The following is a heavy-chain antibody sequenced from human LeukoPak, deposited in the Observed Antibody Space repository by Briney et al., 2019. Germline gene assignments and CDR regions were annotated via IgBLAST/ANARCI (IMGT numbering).Heavy chain of an antibody. CDR3: AKDTTTTPYYYHYIDV. CDR2: ITDTGGST. Sequence: GGSLRLSCAASGFIFSTNDMSWVRQAPGKGLEWVSAITDTGGSTSYADFVKGRFTISRDNSKNTLFLQMSSLRAEDTAVYHCAKDTTTTPYYYHYIDVWGRGTTVTVSS. V-gene: IGHV3-23*01. CDR1: GFIFSTND. D-gene: IGHD5-12*01. J-gene: IGHJ6*03.